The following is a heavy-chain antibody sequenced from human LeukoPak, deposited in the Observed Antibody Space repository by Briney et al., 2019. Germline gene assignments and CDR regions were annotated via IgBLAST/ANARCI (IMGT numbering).Heavy chain of an antibody. V-gene: IGHV3-23*01. D-gene: IGHD3-9*01. J-gene: IGHJ4*02. CDR2: ISGSGGST. Sequence: GGSLRLSCAASGFTFSSYAMSWVRQAPGRGLEWVSAISGSGGSTYYADSVKGRFTISRDNSKNTLYLKMNSLRAEDTAVYYCAKGDAPYDILTGYLYYFDYWGQGTLVTVSS. CDR1: GFTFSSYA. CDR3: AKGDAPYDILTGYLYYFDY.